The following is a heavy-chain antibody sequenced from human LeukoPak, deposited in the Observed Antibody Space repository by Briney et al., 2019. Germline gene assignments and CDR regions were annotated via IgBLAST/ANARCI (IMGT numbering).Heavy chain of an antibody. CDR2: ISSGSSYI. Sequence: GGSLSLSCAASGFTFSSYSMNWVRQAPGKGLEWVSSISSGSSYIYYADSVKGRFTISRDNAKNSLYLQMNSLSAEDTAVYYCACTSGYDFSSYYYYYMDVWGKGTTVTVSS. V-gene: IGHV3-21*01. CDR1: GFTFSSYS. D-gene: IGHD5-12*01. J-gene: IGHJ6*03. CDR3: ACTSGYDFSSYYYYYMDV.